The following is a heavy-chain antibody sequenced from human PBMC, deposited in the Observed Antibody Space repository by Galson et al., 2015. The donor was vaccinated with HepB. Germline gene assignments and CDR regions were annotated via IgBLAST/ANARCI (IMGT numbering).Heavy chain of an antibody. D-gene: IGHD5-24*01. CDR3: ARGGMATIGGPSFDY. CDR1: GYTFTTYN. J-gene: IGHJ4*02. Sequence: SCKASGYTFTTYNINWVRQAPGQGLEWMGNGKYTQKFQGRVTMTTDTSTNTAYMELRSLRSDDTAIYYCARGGMATIGGPSFDYWGQGTLVTVSS. V-gene: IGHV1-18*01. CDR2: G.